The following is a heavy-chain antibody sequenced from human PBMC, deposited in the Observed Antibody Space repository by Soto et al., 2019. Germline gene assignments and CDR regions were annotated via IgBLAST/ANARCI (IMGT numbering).Heavy chain of an antibody. D-gene: IGHD6-19*01. J-gene: IGHJ3*02. CDR2: ISGSGGST. CDR1: GFTFSSYA. CDR3: AKMSSAMNYDAFDI. Sequence: EVQLLESGGGLVQPGGSLRLSCAASGFTFSSYAMSWVRQAPGKGLEWVSAISGSGGSTYYADSVKGRFTISRDNSKHTLYMQMTRLRAEDTAVYYRAKMSSAMNYDAFDIWGQGTMVTVSS. V-gene: IGHV3-23*01.